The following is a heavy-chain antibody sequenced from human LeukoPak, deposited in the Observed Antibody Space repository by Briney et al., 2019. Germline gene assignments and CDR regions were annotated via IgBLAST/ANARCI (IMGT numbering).Heavy chain of an antibody. Sequence: ASVKVSCKASGYTFTSYDINWVRQATGQGLEWMGWMNPNSGNTGYAQKFQGRVTITRNTSISTAYMELSSLRSEDTAVYYCARLSADYGDYDGNAFDIWGQGTMVTVSS. D-gene: IGHD4-17*01. CDR2: MNPNSGNT. V-gene: IGHV1-8*03. CDR1: GYTFTSYD. CDR3: ARLSADYGDYDGNAFDI. J-gene: IGHJ3*02.